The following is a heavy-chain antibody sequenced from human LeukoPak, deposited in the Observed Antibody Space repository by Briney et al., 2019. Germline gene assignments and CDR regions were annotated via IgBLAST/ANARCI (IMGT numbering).Heavy chain of an antibody. CDR1: GGTFSRYA. D-gene: IGHD1-26*01. CDR2: DIPKFGKA. J-gene: IGHJ6*03. Sequence: SVTVSCKASGGTFSRYAISWVRQAPGQGHEWMGEDIPKFGKANYAQKFQGRATIPADEITSTAYMDLTSLRSEDTAVYYCARGEGGAHYYYMDVWGKGTTVTVSS. CDR3: ARGEGGAHYYYMDV. V-gene: IGHV1-69*13.